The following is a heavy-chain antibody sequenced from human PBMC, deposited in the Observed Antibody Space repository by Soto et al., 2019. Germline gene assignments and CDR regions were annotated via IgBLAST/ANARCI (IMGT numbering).Heavy chain of an antibody. J-gene: IGHJ5*02. CDR1: GYTFTSYG. CDR3: ARVVGIVVVPAAMGGGWFDP. Sequence: SGYTFTSYGISWVRQAPGQGLEWMGWISAYNGNTNYAQKLQGRVTMTTDTSTSTAYMELRSLRSDDTAVYYCARVVGIVVVPAAMGGGWFDPWGQGTLVTVS. CDR2: ISAYNGNT. D-gene: IGHD2-2*01. V-gene: IGHV1-18*01.